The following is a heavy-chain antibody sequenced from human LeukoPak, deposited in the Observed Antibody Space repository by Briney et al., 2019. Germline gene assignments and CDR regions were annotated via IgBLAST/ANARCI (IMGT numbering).Heavy chain of an antibody. CDR3: AGEAYDYGDDSREPNFDY. D-gene: IGHD4-17*01. CDR1: GYAFTGYY. CDR2: INPNSGGT. J-gene: IGHJ4*02. V-gene: IGHV1-2*02. Sequence: GASVKVSCKASGYAFTGYYMHWVRQAPGQGLEWMGWINPNSGGTNYAQKFQGRVTMTRDTSISTAYMELSRLRSDDTAVYYCAGEAYDYGDDSREPNFDYWGQGTLVTVSS.